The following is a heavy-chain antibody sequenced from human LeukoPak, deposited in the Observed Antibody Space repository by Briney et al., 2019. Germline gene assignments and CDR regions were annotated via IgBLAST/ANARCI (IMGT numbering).Heavy chain of an antibody. CDR1: GGSISSGSYY. J-gene: IGHJ4*02. CDR2: IYTSGST. CDR3: TRDRRDGYNYVDI. Sequence: SETLSLTCTVSGGSISSGSYYWSWIRQPAGKGLEWIGRIYTSGSTNYNPSLKSRVTISVDTSKNQFSLKLSSVTAADTAVYYCTRDRRDGYNYVDIWSQGTLVTVSS. V-gene: IGHV4-61*02. D-gene: IGHD5-24*01.